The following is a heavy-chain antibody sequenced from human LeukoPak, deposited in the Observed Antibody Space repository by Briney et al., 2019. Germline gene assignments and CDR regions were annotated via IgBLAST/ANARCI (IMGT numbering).Heavy chain of an antibody. CDR2: IKQDGSEE. CDR3: ARDLSPEVAAPYNYDVFDI. V-gene: IGHV3-7*01. D-gene: IGHD2-15*01. CDR1: GFTFSSYW. Sequence: PGGSLRLSCVASGFTFSSYWMSWVRVRQAPGKGLEWVANIKQDGSEEYYVDSVEGRFTISRDNAKNSLYLQMNSLRAEDTAVYYCARDLSPEVAAPYNYDVFDIWGQGTMVTVSS. J-gene: IGHJ3*02.